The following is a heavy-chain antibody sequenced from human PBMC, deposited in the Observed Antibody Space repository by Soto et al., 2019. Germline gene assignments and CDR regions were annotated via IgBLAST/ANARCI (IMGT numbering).Heavy chain of an antibody. CDR3: ARVLAVAGRKGYFDH. Sequence: QVQLVQSGAEVKKPGSSVKVSCKASGGTFSSYTISWVRQAPGQGLEWVGRIIPLLGIANYAQKLQGRVTITADKSAPAADMELRSLRSEDTAVYYCARVLAVAGRKGYFDHCGRGPLVTVSS. CDR1: GGTFSSYT. D-gene: IGHD6-19*01. V-gene: IGHV1-69*02. CDR2: IIPLLGIA. J-gene: IGHJ2*01.